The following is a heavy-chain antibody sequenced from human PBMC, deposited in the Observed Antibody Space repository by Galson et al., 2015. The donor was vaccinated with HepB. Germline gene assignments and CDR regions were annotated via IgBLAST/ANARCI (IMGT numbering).Heavy chain of an antibody. V-gene: IGHV3-21*01. CDR2: ISSSSIYI. J-gene: IGHJ4*02. Sequence: SLRLSCAASGFSFSNYSMNWVRQAPGKGLEWVSAISSSSIYIYQADSVKGRFTTSRDNAKNSLYLQMNSLRAEDTAVYYCARGKYDSGTDYYFDYWGQGTLVTVSS. CDR3: ARGKYDSGTDYYFDY. CDR1: GFSFSNYS. D-gene: IGHD3-22*01.